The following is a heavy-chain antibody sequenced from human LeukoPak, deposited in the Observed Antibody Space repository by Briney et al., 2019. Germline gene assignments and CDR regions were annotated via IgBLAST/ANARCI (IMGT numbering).Heavy chain of an antibody. V-gene: IGHV4-39*07. Sequence: SETLSLTCSVSGGSITKNGYYWGWIRQSPETGLEWIGSMHYSGSTYYNPSLNSRVTISVDTSKNQFSLKLTSVTAADTAVYYCARDQGGSGYYFDYGGQGTLVTVPS. CDR2: MHYSGST. J-gene: IGHJ4*02. D-gene: IGHD2-15*01. CDR3: ARDQGGSGYYFDY. CDR1: GGSITKNGYY.